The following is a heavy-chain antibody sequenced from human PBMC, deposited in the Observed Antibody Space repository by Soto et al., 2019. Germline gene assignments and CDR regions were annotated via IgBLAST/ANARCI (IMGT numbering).Heavy chain of an antibody. D-gene: IGHD2-2*01. CDR3: ASVPVWCGSASGDTEGLDS. V-gene: IGHV3-23*01. CDR1: GVVFSDYA. J-gene: IGHJ4*02. Sequence: EVQLLDSGGGWVQPGGSLRLSCVASGVVFSDYAMSWVRQAPGKGLEVVSAISAGGSDTYYADSVKGRFTVSRVNSKNTLYMQMNTLRAEDTAIYYCASVPVWCGSASGDTEGLDSWGQGTLVTVSS. CDR2: ISAGGSDT.